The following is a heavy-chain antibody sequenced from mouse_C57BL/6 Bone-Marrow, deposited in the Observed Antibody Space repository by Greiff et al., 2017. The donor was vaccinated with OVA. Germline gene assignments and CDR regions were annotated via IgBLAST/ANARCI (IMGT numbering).Heavy chain of an antibody. D-gene: IGHD2-3*01. Sequence: EVKLVESGGGLVQPKGSLKLSCAASGFSFNTYAMNWVRQAPGKGLEWVARIRSKSNNYATYYADSVKDRFTISRDDSESMLYLQMNNLKTEDTAMYYCVRHDVYWYVDVWGTGTTVTVSS. V-gene: IGHV10-1*01. CDR1: GFSFNTYA. CDR3: VRHDVYWYVDV. CDR2: IRSKSNNYAT. J-gene: IGHJ1*03.